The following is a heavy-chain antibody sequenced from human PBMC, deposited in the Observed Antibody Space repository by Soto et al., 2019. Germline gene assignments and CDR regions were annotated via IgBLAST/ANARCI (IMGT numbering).Heavy chain of an antibody. D-gene: IGHD6-13*01. V-gene: IGHV2-26*01. J-gene: IGHJ4*02. CDR2: IFWNDET. CDR1: GFSLSNARMG. CDR3: ARPAHSSSWLSFSY. Sequence: QVTLKESGPVLVKPTETLTLTCTVSGFSLSNARMGVSWIRQPPGKALEWLAHIFWNDETSYSPSLRCRLTISKDTSKSQVVLTMTNMDPVDTATDYCARPAHSSSWLSFSYWGQGTLVTVSS.